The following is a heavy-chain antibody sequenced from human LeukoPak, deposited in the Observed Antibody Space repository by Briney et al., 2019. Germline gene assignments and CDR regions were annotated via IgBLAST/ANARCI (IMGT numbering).Heavy chain of an antibody. D-gene: IGHD1-26*01. CDR1: GFTFSSFW. Sequence: GGSLRLSCAASGFTFSSFWIHWGRQVPGKGLVWVSRINSDGFSTSYADSVKGRFTISRDNAKNTLYLQMNSLRAEDTAVYYCARGTSGGYFDYWGQGTLVTVSS. CDR3: ARGTSGGYFDY. J-gene: IGHJ4*02. V-gene: IGHV3-74*01. CDR2: INSDGFST.